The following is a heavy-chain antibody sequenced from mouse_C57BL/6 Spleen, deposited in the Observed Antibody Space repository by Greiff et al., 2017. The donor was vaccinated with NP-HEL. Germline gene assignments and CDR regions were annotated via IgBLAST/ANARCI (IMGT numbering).Heavy chain of an antibody. CDR3: ARGGYQTLGY. CDR1: GYTFTSYW. Sequence: QVQLQQPGAELVRPGSSVKLSCKASGYTFTSYWMHWVKQRPIQGLEWIGNIDPSDSETHYNQKFKDKATLTVDKSSSTAYMQLSSLTSEDSAVYSCARGGYQTLGYWGQGTTLTVSS. D-gene: IGHD2-2*01. J-gene: IGHJ2*01. CDR2: IDPSDSET. V-gene: IGHV1-52*01.